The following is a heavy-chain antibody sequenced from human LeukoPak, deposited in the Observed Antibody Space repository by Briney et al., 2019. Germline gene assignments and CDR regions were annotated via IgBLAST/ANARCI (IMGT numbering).Heavy chain of an antibody. V-gene: IGHV1-2*02. D-gene: IGHD2-15*01. J-gene: IGHJ4*02. CDR2: INPNSGGT. CDR1: GYTFTGYY. Sequence: ASAKVSCKASGYTFTGYYMHWVRQAPGQGLEWMGWINPNSGGTNYAQKFQGRVTMTRDTSISTAYMELSRLRSDDTAVYYCARVRCSGGSCYSGFDYWGQGTLVTVSS. CDR3: ARVRCSGGSCYSGFDY.